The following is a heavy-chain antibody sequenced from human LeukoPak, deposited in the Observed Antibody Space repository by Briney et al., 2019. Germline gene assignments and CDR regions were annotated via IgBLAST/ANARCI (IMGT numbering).Heavy chain of an antibody. CDR3: AREPSGLLFDY. D-gene: IGHD6-25*01. CDR1: GYTFTSFG. V-gene: IGHV1-18*01. J-gene: IGHJ4*02. CDR2: ISPYNDNT. Sequence: ASVKVSCKASGYTFTSFGISWVRQVPGQGFEWMGWISPYNDNTNYAQKLQGRVTMTTDASTSTVFMELRGLRSDDTAVYYCAREPSGLLFDYWGQGTLVTVSS.